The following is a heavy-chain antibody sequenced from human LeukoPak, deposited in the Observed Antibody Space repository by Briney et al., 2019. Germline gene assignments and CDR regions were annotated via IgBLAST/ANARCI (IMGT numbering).Heavy chain of an antibody. D-gene: IGHD1-26*01. CDR2: ISGNSGST. J-gene: IGHJ4*02. Sequence: PGGSLRLSCAASGFTFSSYAMSWVRQAPGKGLGWVSSISGNSGSTYYADSVKGRFTISRDNSKNTVYLQMNSLRAEDTAVYYCAKVSAWAMVGATYFDYWGQGTLVTVSS. V-gene: IGHV3-23*01. CDR3: AKVSAWAMVGATYFDY. CDR1: GFTFSSYA.